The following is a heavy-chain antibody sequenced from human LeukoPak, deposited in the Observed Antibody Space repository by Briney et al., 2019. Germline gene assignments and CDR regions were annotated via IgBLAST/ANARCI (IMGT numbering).Heavy chain of an antibody. CDR3: AKVYPTYGMDV. CDR1: GYSFTSFG. J-gene: IGHJ6*02. Sequence: ASVKVSCKASGYSFTSFGISWVRQAPGQGLEWMGWISAYNGNTNYAQKLQGRVTMTTDTSTSTAYMELRSLRSDDTAVYYCAKVYPTYGMDVWGQGTTVTVSS. V-gene: IGHV1-18*01. CDR2: ISAYNGNT.